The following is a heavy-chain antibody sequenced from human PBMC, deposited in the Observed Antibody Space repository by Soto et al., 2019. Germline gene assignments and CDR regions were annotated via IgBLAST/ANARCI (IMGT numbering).Heavy chain of an antibody. CDR2: IWYDGSDK. V-gene: IGHV3-33*01. Sequence: QVQLVESGGGVVQPGRSLRLSCAASGFTFSSYGIHWVRQAPGKGLEWVAIIWYDGSDKYYADSVKGRFTISRDNSKNTLYLQMNSLSAEDTAVYYCARGTGNYYSYFDYWGQGTLVTVSS. J-gene: IGHJ4*02. CDR1: GFTFSSYG. D-gene: IGHD3-10*01. CDR3: ARGTGNYYSYFDY.